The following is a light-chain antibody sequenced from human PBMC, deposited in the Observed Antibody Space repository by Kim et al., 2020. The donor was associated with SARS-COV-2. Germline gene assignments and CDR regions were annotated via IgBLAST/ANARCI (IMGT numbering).Light chain of an antibody. Sequence: ASVGDRGTITCRASQGVTDGLVAWYKQKPGKAPNLVIYKASTLESGVPSRFSGSGFGTEFTLTISSLQPEDFATYYCQHYCRYPYTFGQGTKLEI. CDR1: QGVTDG. CDR3: QHYCRYPYT. CDR2: KAS. V-gene: IGKV1-5*03. J-gene: IGKJ2*01.